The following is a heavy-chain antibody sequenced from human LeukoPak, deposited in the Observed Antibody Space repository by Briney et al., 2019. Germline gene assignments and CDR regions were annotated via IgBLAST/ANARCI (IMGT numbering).Heavy chain of an antibody. J-gene: IGHJ6*02. V-gene: IGHV4-30-4*01. CDR1: GGSISSGDYY. CDR2: IYYSGST. Sequence: SETLSLTCTVSGGSISSGDYYWSWIRQPLGKGLEWIGYIYYSGSTYYNPSLKSRVTISVDTSKNQFSLKLSSVTAADTAVYYCARERPYYGMDVWGQGTTVTVSS. CDR3: ARERPYYGMDV.